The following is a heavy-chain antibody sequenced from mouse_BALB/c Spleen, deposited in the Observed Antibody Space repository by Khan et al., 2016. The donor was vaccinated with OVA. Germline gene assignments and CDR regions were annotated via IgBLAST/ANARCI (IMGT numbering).Heavy chain of an antibody. Sequence: QVQLKQSGTELARPGESVNMSCKASGYTFANYAMHWVKQRPGQGLEWMGCINPYTGYTNYNHTFSGRITLTTDTSTSTAYLQLNSLTTDDSAVYYCVRTPISPYDFDDWGQGTTVTVSS. V-gene: IGHV1-4*01. CDR3: VRTPISPYDFDD. D-gene: IGHD2-14*01. CDR1: GYTFANYA. CDR2: INPYTGYT. J-gene: IGHJ2*01.